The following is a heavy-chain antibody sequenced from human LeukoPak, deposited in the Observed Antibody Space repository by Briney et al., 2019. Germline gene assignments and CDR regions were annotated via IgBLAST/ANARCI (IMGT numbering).Heavy chain of an antibody. J-gene: IGHJ5*02. CDR2: IYYSGST. Sequence: SETLSLTCTVSGGSISSYYWSWIRRPPGKGLEWIGYIYYSGSTNYNPSLQSRVTISVDTSKNQFSLKLSSVTAADTAVYYCARQGSYCSSTSCYEWFDPWGQGTLVTVSS. CDR1: GGSISSYY. D-gene: IGHD2-2*01. V-gene: IGHV4-59*08. CDR3: ARQGSYCSSTSCYEWFDP.